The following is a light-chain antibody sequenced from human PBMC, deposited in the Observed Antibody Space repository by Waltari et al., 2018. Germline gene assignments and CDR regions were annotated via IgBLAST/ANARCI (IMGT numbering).Light chain of an antibody. CDR1: SSDVGGYND. CDR3: CSYRREGTLL. Sequence: QAALTQPPSVSQSLGQPVTISCTGTSSDVGGYNDVSWYQQYPGQAPRLLIYDVSKRPSGVSDRFSGSKSGNTASLTISGIQAEDEADYYCCSYRREGTLLFGGGTRLTVL. J-gene: IGLJ2*01. CDR2: DVS. V-gene: IGLV2-11*01.